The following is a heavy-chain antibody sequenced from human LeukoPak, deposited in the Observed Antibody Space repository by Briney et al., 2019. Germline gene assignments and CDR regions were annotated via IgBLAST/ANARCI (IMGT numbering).Heavy chain of an antibody. CDR1: GFTFSSYE. V-gene: IGHV3-64*01. CDR2: ISSNGDST. CDR3: ARDRPGDV. Sequence: GGSLRLSCAASGFTFSSYEMHWVRQAPGKGLEYVSAISSNGDSTYYANFVKGRFIVSRDNSKNTRYLQMGSLRPEDMAVYYCARDRPGDVWGEGTTVTVSS. J-gene: IGHJ6*04.